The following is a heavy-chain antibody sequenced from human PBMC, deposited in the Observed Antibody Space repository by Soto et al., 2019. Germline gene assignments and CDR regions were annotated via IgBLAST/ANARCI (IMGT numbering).Heavy chain of an antibody. Sequence: RASVKVSCKASGGTFSSYAISWVRQAPGQGLEWMGGIIPIFGTANYAQKFQGRVTITADESTSTAYMELSSLRSEDTAVYYCARGGLDRAEYFQHWGQGTLVTVSS. J-gene: IGHJ1*01. D-gene: IGHD6-19*01. V-gene: IGHV1-69*13. CDR1: GGTFSSYA. CDR3: ARGGLDRAEYFQH. CDR2: IIPIFGTA.